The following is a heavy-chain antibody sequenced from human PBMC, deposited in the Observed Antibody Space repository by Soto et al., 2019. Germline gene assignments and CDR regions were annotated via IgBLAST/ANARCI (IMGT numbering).Heavy chain of an antibody. J-gene: IGHJ6*02. Sequence: QVQLVESGGGVVQPGRSLRLSCAASGFTFSSYGMHWVRQAPGKGLEWVAVISYDGRNKYYADSVKGRFTISRDNSKNTLYQQMNSRRAEDTAVYYCAKDQGYGSSWDPGNSYYYGMDVWGQGTTVTVSS. CDR3: AKDQGYGSSWDPGNSYYYGMDV. V-gene: IGHV3-30*18. CDR1: GFTFSSYG. CDR2: ISYDGRNK. D-gene: IGHD6-13*01.